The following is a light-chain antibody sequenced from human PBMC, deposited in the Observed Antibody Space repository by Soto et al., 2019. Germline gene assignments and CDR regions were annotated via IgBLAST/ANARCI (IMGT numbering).Light chain of an antibody. V-gene: IGKV3-15*01. CDR3: QKYNSWPRS. CDR2: ATS. Sequence: EIPMTQSPATLSVSPGERATLSCRASQSVNTNLAWYQQKPGQATRPLISATSTRAPGIPARFSGSGSGTAFHLIIDSLKSEDFAVYYCQKYNSWPRSFGHGTKAEIK. J-gene: IGKJ1*01. CDR1: QSVNTN.